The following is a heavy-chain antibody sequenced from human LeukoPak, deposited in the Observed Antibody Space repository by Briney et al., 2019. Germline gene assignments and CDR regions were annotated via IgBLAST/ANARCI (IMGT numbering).Heavy chain of an antibody. CDR2: IYYSGST. Sequence: PETLSLTCTVSGGSISSCYWSWIRQRPGKGLEWIGYIYYSGSTNYNPSLKSRVTISVDTSKNQFSLKLSSVTAADTAVYYCARQGYYYDSSGLNAFDIWGQGTMVTVSS. D-gene: IGHD3-22*01. CDR1: GGSISSCY. J-gene: IGHJ3*02. CDR3: ARQGYYYDSSGLNAFDI. V-gene: IGHV4-59*08.